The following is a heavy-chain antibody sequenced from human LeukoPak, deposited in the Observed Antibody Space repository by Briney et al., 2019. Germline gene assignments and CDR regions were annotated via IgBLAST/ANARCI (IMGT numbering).Heavy chain of an antibody. CDR2: ISSNGGST. Sequence: PGGSLRLSCAASGFTFSSYAMSWVRQAPGKGLEYVSAISSNGGSTYYANSVKGRFTIPRDNSKNTLYLQMGSLRAEDMAVYYCARGGPWYDILTGYYDYWGQGTLVTVSS. V-gene: IGHV3-64*01. J-gene: IGHJ4*02. D-gene: IGHD3-9*01. CDR3: ARGGPWYDILTGYYDY. CDR1: GFTFSSYA.